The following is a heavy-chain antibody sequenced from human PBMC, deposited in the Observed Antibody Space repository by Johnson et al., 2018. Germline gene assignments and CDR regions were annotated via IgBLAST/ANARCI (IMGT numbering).Heavy chain of an antibody. J-gene: IGHJ6*03. V-gene: IGHV3-21*01. D-gene: IGHD1-26*01. Sequence: QLVESGGGLVKPGGSLRLSCAASGFTFSSYSMNWVRQAPGKGLEWVSSISSSCSYINYADSVKGRFPIPEDNAKNSLYLQMNSLRAKDTAEYYCARDSGGSDPYYYYYYMDVWGKGTTVTVSS. CDR3: ARDSGGSDPYYYYYYMDV. CDR2: ISSSCSYI. CDR1: GFTFSSYS.